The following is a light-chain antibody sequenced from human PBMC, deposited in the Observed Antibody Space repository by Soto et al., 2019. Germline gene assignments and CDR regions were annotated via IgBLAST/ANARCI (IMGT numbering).Light chain of an antibody. CDR3: QQYGSSPFT. CDR2: GAS. J-gene: IGKJ3*01. CDR1: QSVSNSY. Sequence: EIVLTQSPGTLSLSPGDRATLSCRASQSVSNSYLAWYQQKPGQAPRLLIYGASSRATGIPDRFSGSGSGTDFTLTISRLEPEDFAVYYCQQYGSSPFTFGPGTKVDIK. V-gene: IGKV3-20*01.